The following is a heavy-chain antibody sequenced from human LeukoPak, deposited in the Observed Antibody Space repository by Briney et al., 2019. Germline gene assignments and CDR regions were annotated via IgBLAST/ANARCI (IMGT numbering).Heavy chain of an antibody. Sequence: PSETLSLTCAVYGGSFSGYYWSWIRQPSGKGLEWIGEINHSGSTNYNPSLKSRVTISVDTSKNQFSLKLSSVTAADTAVYYCARGGFGTTVVTRLWYFDLWGRGTLVTVSS. J-gene: IGHJ2*01. CDR3: ARGGFGTTVVTRLWYFDL. D-gene: IGHD4-23*01. V-gene: IGHV4-34*01. CDR2: INHSGST. CDR1: GGSFSGYY.